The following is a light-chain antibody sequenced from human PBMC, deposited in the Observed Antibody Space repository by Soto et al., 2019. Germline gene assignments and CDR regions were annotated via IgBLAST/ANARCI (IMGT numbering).Light chain of an antibody. CDR2: GAS. CDR1: QSISSW. CDR3: QQYDSYST. Sequence: DIQMTQSPPTLSASVGDRVTITCRASQSISSWLAWYQQKPGKAPKLLVYGASSLESGVPPRFSGSGSGTEFTLTISSLQPDDFASYYCQQYDSYSTFGQGTKVDIK. J-gene: IGKJ1*01. V-gene: IGKV1-5*01.